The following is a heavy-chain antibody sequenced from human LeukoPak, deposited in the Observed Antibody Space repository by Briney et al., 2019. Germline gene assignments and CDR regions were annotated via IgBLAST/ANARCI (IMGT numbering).Heavy chain of an antibody. D-gene: IGHD6-13*01. CDR3: ARRSLQQLANPFDY. J-gene: IGHJ4*02. CDR2: ISAYNGNT. CDR1: GYTFTSYG. V-gene: IGHV1-18*01. Sequence: GASVKVSCKASGYTFTSYGISWVRQAPGQGLEWMGWISAYNGNTNYAQKLQGRVTMTTDTSTSTAYMELRSLRSDDTAVYYCARRSLQQLANPFDYWGQGTLVTVSS.